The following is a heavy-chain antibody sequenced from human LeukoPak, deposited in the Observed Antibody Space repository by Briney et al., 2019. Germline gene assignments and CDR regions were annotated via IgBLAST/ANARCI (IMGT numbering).Heavy chain of an antibody. J-gene: IGHJ4*02. CDR3: ARAAAGTLGDY. D-gene: IGHD6-13*01. Sequence: PSETLSLTCTVSGGSISSSSYYWGWIRQPPGKGLEWIGSIYYSGSTYYNPSLKSRVTISVDTSKNQFSLKLSSVTAAVTAVYYCARAAAGTLGDYWGQGTLVTVSS. CDR1: GGSISSSSYY. CDR2: IYYSGST. V-gene: IGHV4-39*01.